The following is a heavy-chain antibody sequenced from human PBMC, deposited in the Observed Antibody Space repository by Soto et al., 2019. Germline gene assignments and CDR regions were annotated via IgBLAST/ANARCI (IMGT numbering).Heavy chain of an antibody. J-gene: IGHJ6*02. CDR2: IIPIFGTA. Sequence: GASVKVSCKASGGTFSSYAISWVRQAPGQGLEWMGGIIPIFGTANYAQRFQGRVTITADKSTSTAYMELSSLRSEDTAVYYCARADTRFSGYYYGMDVWGQGTKVTVSS. CDR1: GGTFSSYA. V-gene: IGHV1-69*06. CDR3: ARADTRFSGYYYGMDV.